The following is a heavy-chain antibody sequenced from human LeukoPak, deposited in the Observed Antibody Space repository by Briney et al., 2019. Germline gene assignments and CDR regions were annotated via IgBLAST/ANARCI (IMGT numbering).Heavy chain of an antibody. CDR2: IRQDGNIK. Sequence: PGGSLRLSCTASEFTLGSYWVSWVRQTPAKGLEWMANIRQDGNIKYYVDPVRGRFSISRDNAKNSLYLQMNNLRVDDTALYYCAREIVGYDAFDIWGQGTMVTVSS. D-gene: IGHD1-1*01. J-gene: IGHJ3*02. V-gene: IGHV3-7*01. CDR1: EFTLGSYW. CDR3: AREIVGYDAFDI.